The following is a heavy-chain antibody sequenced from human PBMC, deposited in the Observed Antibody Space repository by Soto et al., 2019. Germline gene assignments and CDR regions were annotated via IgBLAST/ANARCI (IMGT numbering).Heavy chain of an antibody. CDR2: LNSDGRDT. D-gene: IGHD3-3*01. V-gene: IGHV3-74*01. Sequence: EVQLVESGGGLVQPGGSLRLSCAASGFTFSSYWMHWVRQAPGKGLLWVSRLNSDGRDTSYADSVKGRFPISRDNAQNTRYLQMNSLRAEDTAVYYCARDGHDSVDLDYWGQGTLVTVSS. J-gene: IGHJ4*02. CDR1: GFTFSSYW. CDR3: ARDGHDSVDLDY.